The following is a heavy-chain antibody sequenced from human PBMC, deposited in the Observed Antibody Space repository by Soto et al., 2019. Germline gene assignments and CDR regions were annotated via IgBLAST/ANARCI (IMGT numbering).Heavy chain of an antibody. CDR2: ISYDGSNK. CDR3: ARDRREVVVAAPFDY. V-gene: IGHV3-30*03. D-gene: IGHD2-15*01. Sequence: QVQLVESGGGVVQPGRSLRLSCAASGFTFSSYGMHWVRQAPGKGLEWVAVISYDGSNKYYADSVKGRFTISRDNSKNTLYLQMNGLRAEYTAVYYCARDRREVVVAAPFDYWGQGTLVTVSS. CDR1: GFTFSSYG. J-gene: IGHJ4*02.